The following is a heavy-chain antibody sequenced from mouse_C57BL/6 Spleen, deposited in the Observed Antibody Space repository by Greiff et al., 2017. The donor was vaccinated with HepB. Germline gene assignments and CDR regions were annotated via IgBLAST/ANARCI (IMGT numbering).Heavy chain of an antibody. CDR3: ARGSHMRDV. CDR1: GYTFTSYW. CDR2: IDPSDSYT. J-gene: IGHJ1*03. Sequence: QVQLQQPGAELVKPGASVKLSCKASGYTFTSYWMQWVKQRPGQGLEWIGEIDPSDSYTNYNQKFKGKATLTVDTSPSTAYMQLSSLTSEDSAVYYCARGSHMRDVWGRGTTVTVSS. D-gene: IGHD6-5*01. V-gene: IGHV1-50*01.